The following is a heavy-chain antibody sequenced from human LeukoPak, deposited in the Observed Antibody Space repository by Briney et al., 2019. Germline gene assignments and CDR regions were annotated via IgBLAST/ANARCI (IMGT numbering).Heavy chain of an antibody. D-gene: IGHD6-19*01. Sequence: SETLSLTCAVNGGSFSGFYWTWIRQSPGGGLEWIGEIIHTGKTNYKPSLSGRVTISLYTSKHHFSLKLSPVTAADTAVYYCARGLSSGWVDYWGQGTLVTVSS. CDR3: ARGLSSGWVDY. CDR2: IIHTGKT. CDR1: GGSFSGFY. J-gene: IGHJ4*02. V-gene: IGHV4-34*01.